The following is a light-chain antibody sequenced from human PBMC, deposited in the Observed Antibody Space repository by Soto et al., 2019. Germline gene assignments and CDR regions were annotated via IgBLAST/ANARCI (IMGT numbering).Light chain of an antibody. V-gene: IGKV3-15*01. Sequence: EIMMTQSPATLSVSPGERATLPCRASQSVSSDLAWYQQKLGQAPRLLIYGASTRASGIPARFSGSGSGTEFTLTIGSLQSEDFAVYYCQQYSSSPSFGQGTRLEIK. CDR3: QQYSSSPS. J-gene: IGKJ5*01. CDR2: GAS. CDR1: QSVSSD.